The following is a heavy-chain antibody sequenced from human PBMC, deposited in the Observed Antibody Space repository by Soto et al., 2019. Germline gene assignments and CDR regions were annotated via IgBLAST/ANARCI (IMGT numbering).Heavy chain of an antibody. CDR1: GFTFSSYA. Sequence: GGSLRLSCAASGFTFSSYAMSWVRQAPGKGLEWVSAISGSGGSTYYADSVKGRFTISRDNTKNTLYLQMNSLGTEDTVVYYGAKADYYDTSEPLDYWGQGTLVTVSS. CDR2: ISGSGGST. CDR3: AKADYYDTSEPLDY. J-gene: IGHJ4*02. D-gene: IGHD3-22*01. V-gene: IGHV3-23*01.